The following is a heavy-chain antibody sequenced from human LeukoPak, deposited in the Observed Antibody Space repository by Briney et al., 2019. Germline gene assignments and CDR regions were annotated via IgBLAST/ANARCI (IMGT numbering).Heavy chain of an antibody. CDR1: GFKLSSFW. V-gene: IGHV3-7*01. J-gene: IGHJ4*02. Sequence: GGSLRLSCVASGFKLSSFWMSWVRQAPGKGLGWGAKIREDGSEKYYVDSVKGRVTISRDNAKNSLSLQMNSLRVEDTAVYYCAKDEVGGHFEYWGQGTLVTVSS. CDR3: AKDEVGGHFEY. D-gene: IGHD1-26*01. CDR2: IREDGSEK.